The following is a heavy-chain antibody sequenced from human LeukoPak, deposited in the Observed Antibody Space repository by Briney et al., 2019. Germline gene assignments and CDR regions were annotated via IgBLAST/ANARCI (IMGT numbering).Heavy chain of an antibody. CDR3: ARAIRDSSGWCQYFDY. V-gene: IGHV6-1*01. CDR2: TYYRSKWYN. Sequence: QTLSLTCAISGDSVSSNSAAWNWIRQSPSRGLEWLGRTYYRSKWYNDYAVSVKSRITINPDTSKNQFSLQLNSVTPEDTAVYYCARAIRDSSGWCQYFDYWGQGTLVTVSS. J-gene: IGHJ4*02. D-gene: IGHD6-19*01. CDR1: GDSVSSNSAA.